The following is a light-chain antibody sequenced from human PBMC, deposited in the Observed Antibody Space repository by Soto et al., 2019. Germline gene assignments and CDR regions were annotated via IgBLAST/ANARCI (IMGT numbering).Light chain of an antibody. Sequence: QAVVTQPPSASGTPGQRVTISCSGSRSNIGGNYAYWYQHLPGTAPKLLIYNNSQRPSGVPDRFSGSKSGTSASLAISGLRSEDEADYYCASWDDSLSGSWVFGGGTKLTVL. CDR2: NNS. V-gene: IGLV1-47*02. CDR1: RSNIGGNY. J-gene: IGLJ3*02. CDR3: ASWDDSLSGSWV.